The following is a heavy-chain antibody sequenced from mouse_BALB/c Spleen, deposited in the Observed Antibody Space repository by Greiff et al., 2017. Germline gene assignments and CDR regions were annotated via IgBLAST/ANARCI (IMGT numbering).Heavy chain of an antibody. D-gene: IGHD1-1*01. CDR2: ISNGGGST. CDR1: GFTFSSYT. J-gene: IGHJ4*01. CDR3: ARHYYGSSYYAMDY. Sequence: DVMVVESGGGLVQPGGSLKLSCAASGFTFSSYTMSWVRQTPEKRLEWVAYISNGGGSTYYPDTVKGRFTISRDNAKNTLYLQMSSLKSEDTAMYYCARHYYGSSYYAMDYWGQGTSVTVSS. V-gene: IGHV5-12-2*01.